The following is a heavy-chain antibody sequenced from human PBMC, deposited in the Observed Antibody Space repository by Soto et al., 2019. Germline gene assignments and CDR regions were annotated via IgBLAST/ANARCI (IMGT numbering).Heavy chain of an antibody. J-gene: IGHJ4*02. D-gene: IGHD6-6*01. V-gene: IGHV1-69*13. CDR3: AREGIAARPSFSFDY. CDR1: GGTFSSYA. Sequence: GASVKVSCKASGGTFSSYAISWVRQAPGQGLEWMGGIIPIFGTANYAQKFQGRVTITADESTSTAYMELSSLRSEDTAVYYCAREGIAARPSFSFDYWGQGTLVTVSS. CDR2: IIPIFGTA.